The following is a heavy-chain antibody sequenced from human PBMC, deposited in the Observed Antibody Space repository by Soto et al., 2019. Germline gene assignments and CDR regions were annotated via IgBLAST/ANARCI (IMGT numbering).Heavy chain of an antibody. CDR1: EYIFTNLY. CDR3: TRGLASGDY. J-gene: IGHJ4*02. CDR2: INPNGGST. V-gene: IGHV1-46*03. D-gene: IGHD6-6*01. Sequence: QVQLVQPGAEVKKPGASVKFSCKASEYIFTNLYIHWVRQAPGQGLEWIGIINPNGGSTNYAQNFQGRVTMTRDTSTSTVYMDLSSLRSEDTAVYYCTRGLASGDYWGQGTLITVSS.